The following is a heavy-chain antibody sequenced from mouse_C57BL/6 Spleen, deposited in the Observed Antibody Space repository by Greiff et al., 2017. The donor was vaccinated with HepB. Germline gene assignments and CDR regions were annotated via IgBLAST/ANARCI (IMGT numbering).Heavy chain of an antibody. V-gene: IGHV2-2*01. Sequence: QVQLKESGPGLVQPSQSLSITCTVSGFSLTSYGVHWVRQSPGKGLEWLGVIWSGGSTDYNAAFISRLSISKDNSKSQVFFKMNGLQADDTAIYYCARNNPFYYGSSLDYWGQGTTLTVSS. D-gene: IGHD1-1*01. J-gene: IGHJ2*01. CDR1: GFSLTSYG. CDR2: IWSGGST. CDR3: ARNNPFYYGSSLDY.